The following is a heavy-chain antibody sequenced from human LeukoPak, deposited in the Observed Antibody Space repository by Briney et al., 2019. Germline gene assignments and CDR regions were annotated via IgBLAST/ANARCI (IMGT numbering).Heavy chain of an antibody. V-gene: IGHV4-4*07. CDR2: IDTSGNT. CDR3: ARVYYSSSYDYWYFDL. CDR1: GGSISSSY. J-gene: IGHJ2*01. D-gene: IGHD6-13*01. Sequence: PSETLSLTCTVSGGSISSSYWNWIRQPAGKGLEWLGRIDTSGNTNYNPSLKSRVTMSVDTSKNQFSLKLRSVTATDTAVYYCARVYYSSSYDYWYFDLWGRGTLVTVSS.